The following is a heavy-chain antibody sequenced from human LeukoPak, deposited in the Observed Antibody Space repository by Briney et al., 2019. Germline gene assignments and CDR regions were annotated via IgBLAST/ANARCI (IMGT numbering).Heavy chain of an antibody. CDR2: IYYSGST. J-gene: IGHJ4*02. CDR3: ARVGSYYGSGSYYHPFDY. Sequence: SETLPLTCTVSGYSISSGYYWSWIRQPPGKGLEWIGYIYYSGSTNYNPSLKSRVTISVDTSKNQFSLKLSSVTAADTAVYYCARVGSYYGSGSYYHPFDYWGQGTLVTVSS. CDR1: GYSISSGYY. V-gene: IGHV4-61*01. D-gene: IGHD3-10*01.